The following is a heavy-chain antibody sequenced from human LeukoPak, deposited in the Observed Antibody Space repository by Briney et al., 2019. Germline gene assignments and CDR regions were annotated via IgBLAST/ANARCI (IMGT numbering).Heavy chain of an antibody. D-gene: IGHD6-13*01. J-gene: IGHJ4*02. Sequence: GGSLTLSCAASGFTFSSYAMSWVRQAPGKGLEWVSAISGSGGSTYYADSVKGRFTISRDNSKNTLYLQMNSPRAEDTAVYYCAKGSLAAADPFEYWGQGTLVTVSS. CDR3: AKGSLAAADPFEY. CDR1: GFTFSSYA. CDR2: ISGSGGST. V-gene: IGHV3-23*01.